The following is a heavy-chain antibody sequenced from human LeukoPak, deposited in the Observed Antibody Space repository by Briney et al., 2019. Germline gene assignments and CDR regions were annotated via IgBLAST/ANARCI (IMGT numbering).Heavy chain of an antibody. D-gene: IGHD2-21*02. CDR3: ATSPASDSPGY. Sequence: SVKVSCKAYGGTFSTYAISWVRQAPGQGLEWMGGIIPILGTANYAQKFQGRVTITADESTSTAYMELSSLRSEDTAVYYCATSPASDSPGYWGQGTLVTVSS. V-gene: IGHV1-69*01. J-gene: IGHJ4*02. CDR1: GGTFSTYA. CDR2: IIPILGTA.